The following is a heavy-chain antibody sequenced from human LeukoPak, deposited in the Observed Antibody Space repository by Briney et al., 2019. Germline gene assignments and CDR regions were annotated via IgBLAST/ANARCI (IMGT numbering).Heavy chain of an antibody. CDR3: ARDLGQYYDTSDNWFDP. V-gene: IGHV3-7*01. Sequence: GGSLRLSCAASGFAFNDYWMSWVRQIPGKGLEWVANIKQDGSDKYYVDSVKGRFTISRDNAKNSLYLQMNHLRAEDTAVYYCARDLGQYYDTSDNWFDPWGQGTLVTVSS. D-gene: IGHD3-22*01. CDR1: GFAFNDYW. J-gene: IGHJ5*02. CDR2: IKQDGSDK.